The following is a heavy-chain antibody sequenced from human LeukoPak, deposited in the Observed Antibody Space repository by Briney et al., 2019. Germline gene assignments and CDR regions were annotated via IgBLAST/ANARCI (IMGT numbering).Heavy chain of an antibody. CDR2: INPNSGGT. CDR3: ARDHGTFSGQDAFDI. V-gene: IGHV1-2*02. CDR1: GYTFTGYY. Sequence: ASVKVSCKASGYTFTGYYMHWVRQAPGQGLEWMGWINPNSGGTNYAQKFQGRVTMTRDTSISTAYMELSRLRSDDTAVYYCARDHGTFSGQDAFDIWGQGTMVTVSS. J-gene: IGHJ3*02. D-gene: IGHD2-15*01.